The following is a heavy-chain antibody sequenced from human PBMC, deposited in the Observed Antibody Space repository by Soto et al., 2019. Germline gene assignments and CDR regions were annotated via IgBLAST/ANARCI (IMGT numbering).Heavy chain of an antibody. CDR3: ARSDIEASIAAAGN. CDR1: GGSISSSSYY. CDR2: IYYSRST. J-gene: IGHJ1*01. D-gene: IGHD6-13*01. Sequence: SETLSLTCTVSGGSISSSSYYWGWIRQPPGKGLEWIGSIYYSRSTYYNPSLKSRVTISVDTSKNQFSLKLSSVTAADTAVYYCARSDIEASIAAAGNWGQGTLVTVSS. V-gene: IGHV4-39*01.